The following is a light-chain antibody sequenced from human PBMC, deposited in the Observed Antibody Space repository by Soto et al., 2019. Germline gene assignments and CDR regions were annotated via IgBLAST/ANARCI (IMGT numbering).Light chain of an antibody. J-gene: IGKJ2*01. CDR2: SGS. CDR3: EHYGASPMSS. Sequence: EVVLTQSPGTLSLSPGERAILSCRASQSVGSSYLAWYQQKPGQAPRLLIYSGSYRATGIPDRFSGSGSEASFTLTIKMLEPEVFEVYNCEHYGASPMSSFGRGTNLE. V-gene: IGKV3-20*01. CDR1: QSVGSSY.